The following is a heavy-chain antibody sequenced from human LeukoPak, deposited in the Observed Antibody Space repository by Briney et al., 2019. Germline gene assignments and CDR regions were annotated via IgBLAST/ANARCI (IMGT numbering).Heavy chain of an antibody. Sequence: KPSETLSLTCAVYGGSFSGYYWSWIRQPPGKGLDWIGEINHSGSTNYNPSLKSRVTISVDTSKNQFSLKLSSVTAADTAVYYCARGGYSGSGNDFRFDPWGQGTLVTVSS. CDR3: ARGGYSGSGNDFRFDP. V-gene: IGHV4-34*01. D-gene: IGHD3-10*01. J-gene: IGHJ5*02. CDR1: GGSFSGYY. CDR2: INHSGST.